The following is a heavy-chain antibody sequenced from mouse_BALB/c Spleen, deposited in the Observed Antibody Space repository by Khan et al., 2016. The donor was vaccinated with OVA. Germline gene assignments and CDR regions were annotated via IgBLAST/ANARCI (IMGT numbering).Heavy chain of an antibody. D-gene: IGHD2-10*01. CDR3: ARAYYGNYREAMDY. V-gene: IGHV2-6-7*01. CDR2: IWGDGST. CDR1: GFSLSGYG. Sequence: QVQLKESGPGLVAPSQSLSITCTVSGFSLSGYGVNWVRQPPGKGLEWLGMIWGDGSTDYNSALKSRLNLRKDNSKSQVFLKMNSLQTDDTAIYYCARAYYGNYREAMDYWGQGTSVTVSS. J-gene: IGHJ4*01.